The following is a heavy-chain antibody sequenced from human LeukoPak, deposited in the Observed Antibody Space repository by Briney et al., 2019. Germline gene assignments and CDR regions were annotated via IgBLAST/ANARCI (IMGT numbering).Heavy chain of an antibody. D-gene: IGHD5-12*01. CDR1: GYSISSGYY. Sequence: SETLSLTCAVSGYSISSGYYWGWIRQPPGKGLEWIGSIYHSGSTYYNPSLKSRVTISVDTSKNQFSLKLSSVTAADTAVYYCARYSGYASYYFDYWGQGTLVTVSP. J-gene: IGHJ4*02. CDR2: IYHSGST. V-gene: IGHV4-38-2*01. CDR3: ARYSGYASYYFDY.